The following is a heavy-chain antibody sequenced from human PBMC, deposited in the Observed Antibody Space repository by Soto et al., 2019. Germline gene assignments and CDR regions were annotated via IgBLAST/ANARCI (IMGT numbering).Heavy chain of an antibody. CDR2: ISGSGGST. CDR1: GFTFSSYA. V-gene: IGHV3-23*01. D-gene: IGHD6-19*01. CDR3: ARGRQWLVQGRGGYFDY. Sequence: GGSLRLSCAASGFTFSSYAMSWVRQAPGKGLEWVSAISGSGGSTYYADSVKGRFTISRDNSKNTLYLQMNSLRAEDTAVYYCARGRQWLVQGRGGYFDYWGQGTLVTVSS. J-gene: IGHJ4*02.